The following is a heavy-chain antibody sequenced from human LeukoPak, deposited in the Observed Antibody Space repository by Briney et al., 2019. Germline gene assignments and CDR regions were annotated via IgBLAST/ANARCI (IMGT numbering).Heavy chain of an antibody. CDR3: ARGASVVAGSDDVFDI. CDR2: ISASSSYI. CDR1: GFTFSRNS. Sequence: GGSLRLSCAASGFTFSRNSMNWVRQAPGKGLEWVSSISASSSYIYYADSVKGRFTISRDNAKKSLYLQMNSLRADDTAVYYCARGASVVAGSDDVFDIWGQGTMVTVSS. D-gene: IGHD6-19*01. J-gene: IGHJ3*02. V-gene: IGHV3-21*01.